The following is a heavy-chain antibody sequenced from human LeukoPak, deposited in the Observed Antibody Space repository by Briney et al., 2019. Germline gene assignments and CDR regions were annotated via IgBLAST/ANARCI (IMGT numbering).Heavy chain of an antibody. V-gene: IGHV3-30*18. CDR3: AKDMITFGGVIVLE. J-gene: IGHJ4*02. Sequence: GGSLRLSCAASGFTFSSYGMHWVRQAPGKGLEWVAVISYDGSNKYYADSVKGRFTISRDSSKNTLYLQMNSLRAEDTAVYYCAKDMITFGGVIVLEWGQGTLVTVSS. D-gene: IGHD3-16*02. CDR1: GFTFSSYG. CDR2: ISYDGSNK.